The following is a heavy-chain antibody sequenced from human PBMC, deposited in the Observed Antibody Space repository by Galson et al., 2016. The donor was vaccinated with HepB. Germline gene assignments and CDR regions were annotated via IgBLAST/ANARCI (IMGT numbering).Heavy chain of an antibody. V-gene: IGHV3-53*01. CDR3: VGSHYRSSSDY. D-gene: IGHD1-26*01. CDR2: IYASGRT. Sequence: LSLTCTVSGGSISNYYWSWIRQPPGEGLEWVSGIYASGRTFYADSVKGRFTIDNSKNTLFLQMNSLRVEDTAVYYCVGSHYRSSSDYWGQGTLVTVSS. J-gene: IGHJ4*02. CDR1: GGSISNYY.